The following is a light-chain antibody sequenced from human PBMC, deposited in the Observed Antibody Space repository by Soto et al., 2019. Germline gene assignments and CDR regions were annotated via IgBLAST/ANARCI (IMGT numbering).Light chain of an antibody. J-gene: IGLJ2*01. Sequence: QSALTQPASVSGSPGQSITISCTGTSSDVGGYNYVSWYQQHPGKAPKLMIYDVSNRPSGVSNRFSGSQSGHTASLTISGLQDEDEADYYCSSYTSSSTLGVFGGGTKLTVL. CDR1: SSDVGGYNY. V-gene: IGLV2-14*03. CDR2: DVS. CDR3: SSYTSSSTLGV.